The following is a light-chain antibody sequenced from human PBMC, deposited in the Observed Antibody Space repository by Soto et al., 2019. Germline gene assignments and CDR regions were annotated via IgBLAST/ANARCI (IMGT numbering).Light chain of an antibody. CDR3: CSYAGSSTYV. V-gene: IGLV2-23*02. CDR2: EVS. CDR1: SSDVGSYNL. Sequence: QRVLTHPASGSGAARRASPISCTGTSSDVGSYNLVSWYQQHPGKAPKLMIYEVSKRPSGVSNRFSGSKSGNTASLTISGLQVEDEADYYCCSYAGSSTYVFGTGTKVTVL. J-gene: IGLJ1*01.